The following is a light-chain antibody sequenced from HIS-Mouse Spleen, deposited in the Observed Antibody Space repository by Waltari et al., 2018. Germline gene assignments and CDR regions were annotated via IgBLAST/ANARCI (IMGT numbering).Light chain of an antibody. V-gene: IGLV2-11*01. J-gene: IGLJ2*01. CDR3: CSYAGSYTLV. CDR1: SSDVGGYNY. Sequence: QSALTQPRSVSGSPGQSVTISCTGTSSDVGGYNYVSWYQQHPGKAPKLMIYDVSKRASGVPLRFSGSTAGNTASLTTSGIQAEDEADYSCCSYAGSYTLVFGGGTKLTVL. CDR2: DVS.